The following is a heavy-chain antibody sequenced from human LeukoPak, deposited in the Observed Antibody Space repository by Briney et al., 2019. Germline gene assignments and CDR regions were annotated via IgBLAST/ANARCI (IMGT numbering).Heavy chain of an antibody. CDR2: IPYDGSNK. CDR3: ARDPCGGDCYLGDAFDI. J-gene: IGHJ3*02. Sequence: GGSLRLSCAASGFTFSSYAMHWVRQAPGKGLEWVAVIPYDGSNKYYADSVKGRFTISRDNSKNTLYLQMNSLRAEDTAVYYCARDPCGGDCYLGDAFDIWGQGTMVTVSS. V-gene: IGHV3-30-3*01. CDR1: GFTFSSYA. D-gene: IGHD2-21*02.